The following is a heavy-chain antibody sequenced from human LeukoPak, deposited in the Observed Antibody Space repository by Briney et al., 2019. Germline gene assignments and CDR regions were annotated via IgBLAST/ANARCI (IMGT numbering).Heavy chain of an antibody. Sequence: GGSLRLSCAVSGFDFGDYTMHWVRQPPGKGLEWVSLISWNSGSIKYTESVKGRFTISRDNSKNSLYLQMSSLRTEDTALYYCARDIYDSGDFRGDFWGQGTLVTVSS. CDR3: ARDIYDSGDFRGDF. V-gene: IGHV3-43*01. J-gene: IGHJ4*02. CDR2: ISWNSGSI. CDR1: GFDFGDYT. D-gene: IGHD3-22*01.